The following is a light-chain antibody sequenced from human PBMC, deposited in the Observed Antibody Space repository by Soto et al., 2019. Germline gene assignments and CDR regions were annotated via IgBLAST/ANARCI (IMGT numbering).Light chain of an antibody. CDR2: DAS. CDR1: EGITIY. J-gene: IGKJ4*01. V-gene: IGKV1-33*01. CDR3: QQSFAAPST. Sequence: IPMTQSPSSLSASVGDRVTITCRAAEGITIYLNWYQQKLGQAPNLLIYDASNLQTGVPSRFRGSGSGTDFIFTITSLQPEDVATYYRQQSFAAPSTFGGGTKV.